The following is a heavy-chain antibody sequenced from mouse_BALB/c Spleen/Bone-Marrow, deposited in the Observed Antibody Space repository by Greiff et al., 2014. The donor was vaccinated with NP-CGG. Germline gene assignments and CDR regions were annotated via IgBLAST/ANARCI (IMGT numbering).Heavy chain of an antibody. CDR3: ARFPMDY. J-gene: IGHJ4*01. CDR2: IRNKAYGYTT. V-gene: IGHV7-3*02. Sequence: EVQLQESGGGLVQPGGSLRLSCTTSGFTFTDYYMSWVRQPPGKALEWLAFIRNKAYGYTTEYSASVSGRFTISRDNSQSILYLQMNTLRAEDSATYYCARFPMDYWGQGTSVTVSS. CDR1: GFTFTDYY.